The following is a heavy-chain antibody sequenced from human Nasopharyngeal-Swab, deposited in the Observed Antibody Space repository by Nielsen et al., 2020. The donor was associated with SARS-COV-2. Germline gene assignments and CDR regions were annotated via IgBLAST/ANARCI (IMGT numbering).Heavy chain of an antibody. CDR2: ISYSGTT. D-gene: IGHD5-18*01. V-gene: IGHV4-59*08. CDR3: AAFQGGYGYGYIH. CDR1: GGSISSYY. J-gene: IGHJ4*02. Sequence: GSLRLSCTVSGGSISSYYWSWIRQPPGKGLEWIGYISYSGTTEYNPSLKSRVIILVDPSNNQFSLQLSSVTAADTAVYYCAAFQGGYGYGYIHWGQGTLVTVSS.